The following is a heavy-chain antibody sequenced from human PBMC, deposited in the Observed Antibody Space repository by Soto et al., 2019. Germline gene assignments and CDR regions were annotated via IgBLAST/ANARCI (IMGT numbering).Heavy chain of an antibody. D-gene: IGHD3-10*01. CDR2: IKQDGCEK. J-gene: IGHJ4*02. V-gene: IGHV3-7*03. CDR3: SRFSGFGEYQGSVDY. Sequence: GGSLRLSCAASGFTFSSYWMSWVRQAPGKGLEWVANIKQDGCEKYYVESVKVRFTISRDNAKNSLYLQKNSRRAEKTAVSYCSRFSGFGEYQGSVDYWGQGTLVTVSS. CDR1: GFTFSSYW.